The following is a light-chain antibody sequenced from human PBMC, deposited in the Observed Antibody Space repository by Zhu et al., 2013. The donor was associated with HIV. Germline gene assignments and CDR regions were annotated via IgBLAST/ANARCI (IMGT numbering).Light chain of an antibody. CDR3: LQSNSYPRT. Sequence: DIQMTQSPSSLSASVGDRVTITCRASQNIATFLNWYQQKPGKAPKLLIYAASSLQSGVPSRFSGSGSGTDFTLTISSLQPEDFATYYCLQSNSYPRTFGQGTRLEI. CDR1: QNIATF. J-gene: IGKJ2*02. CDR2: AAS. V-gene: IGKV1-39*01.